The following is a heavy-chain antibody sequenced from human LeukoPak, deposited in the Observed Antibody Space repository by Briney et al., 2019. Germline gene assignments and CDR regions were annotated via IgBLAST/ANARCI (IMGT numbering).Heavy chain of an antibody. CDR3: ARLPSATYCSSTSCYKDY. CDR2: ISAYNGNT. D-gene: IGHD2-2*02. CDR1: GYTFTSYG. Sequence: ASVKVSCKASGYTFTSYGISWVRQAPGQGLEWMGRISAYNGNTNYAQKLQGRVTMTTDTSTSTAYMELRSLRSDDTAVYYCARLPSATYCSSTSCYKDYWGQGTLVTVSS. V-gene: IGHV1-18*01. J-gene: IGHJ4*02.